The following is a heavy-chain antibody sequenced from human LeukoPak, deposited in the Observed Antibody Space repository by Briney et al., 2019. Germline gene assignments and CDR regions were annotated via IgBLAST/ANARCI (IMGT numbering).Heavy chain of an antibody. V-gene: IGHV4-59*08. CDR2: IYYSGST. CDR3: ARGTRGWYVGC. D-gene: IGHD6-19*01. J-gene: IGHJ4*02. CDR1: GGSISSYY. Sequence: SETLSLTCTVSGGSISSYYWSWIRQPPGKGLEWIGYIYYSGSTNYNPSLKSRVTISVDTSKSQFSLKLSSVTAADTAVYYCARGTRGWYVGCWGQGTLVTVSS.